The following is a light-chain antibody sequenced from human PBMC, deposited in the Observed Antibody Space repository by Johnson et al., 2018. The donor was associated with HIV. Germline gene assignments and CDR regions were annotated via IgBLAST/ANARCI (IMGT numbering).Light chain of an antibody. CDR1: SSNIGNNY. J-gene: IGLJ1*01. CDR3: GTWDSSLSAHYV. CDR2: DNN. Sequence: QSVLTQPPSVSAAPGQKVSISCSGSSSNIGNNYVSWYQQLPGTAPKLLIYDNNKRPSGIPDRFSGSKSGTSVTLAITGLQTGDEADYYCGTWDSSLSAHYVFGTGTKVTVL. V-gene: IGLV1-51*01.